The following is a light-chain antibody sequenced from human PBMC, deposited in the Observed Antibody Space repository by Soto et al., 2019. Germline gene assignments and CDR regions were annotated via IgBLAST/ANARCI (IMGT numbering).Light chain of an antibody. V-gene: IGKV3-15*01. CDR2: GAS. CDR3: QQYNNWPPYT. CDR1: QSVSSN. Sequence: EIVMTQSPATLSVSPGERATLSCRASQSVSSNLAWYQQKPGQAPRLLIYGASTRATGIPARFSGSGSGTEFTLIISSLQSEDSAVYYCQQYNNWPPYTFGQGTKLEIK. J-gene: IGKJ2*01.